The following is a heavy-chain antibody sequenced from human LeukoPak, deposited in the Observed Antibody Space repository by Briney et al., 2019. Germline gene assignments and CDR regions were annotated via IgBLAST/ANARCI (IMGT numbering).Heavy chain of an antibody. J-gene: IGHJ4*02. CDR3: ARDLPMVRGALDY. CDR1: GFTFSSYE. D-gene: IGHD3-10*01. V-gene: IGHV3-48*03. CDR2: ISSSGSTI. Sequence: GGSLRLSCATSGFTFSSYEMNWVRQAPGKGVEWVSYISSSGSTIYYADSVKGRFTISRDNAKNSLYLQMNSLRAEDTAVYYCARDLPMVRGALDYWGQGTLVTVSS.